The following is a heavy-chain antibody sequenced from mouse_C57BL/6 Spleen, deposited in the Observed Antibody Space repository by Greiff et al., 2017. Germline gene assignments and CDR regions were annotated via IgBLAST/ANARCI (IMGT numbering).Heavy chain of an antibody. V-gene: IGHV14-4*01. CDR1: GFNIKDDY. J-gene: IGHJ1*03. Sequence: VQLQQSGAELVRPGASVKLSCTASGFNIKDDYMHWLKQRPEQSLEWIGWIDPENGDTEYASKFQGTATMTADTSYNTSYLHLGSLTSEDTAVYYFTSVDYYGSSYGFFHVWGTGTTVPVSS. D-gene: IGHD1-1*01. CDR3: TSVDYYGSSYGFFHV. CDR2: IDPENGDT.